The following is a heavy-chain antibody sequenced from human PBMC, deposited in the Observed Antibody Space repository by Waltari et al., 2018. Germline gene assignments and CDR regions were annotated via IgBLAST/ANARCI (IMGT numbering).Heavy chain of an antibody. CDR3: ARGRITIFGVVTSSYYMDV. D-gene: IGHD3-3*01. V-gene: IGHV4-34*01. CDR1: GGSFSGYY. J-gene: IGHJ6*03. CDR2: INHSGST. Sequence: QVQLQQWGAGLLKPSATLSLTCAVYGGSFSGYYCRWIRQPPGTGLEWIGEINHSGSTNYNPSLKSRVTISVDTSKNQFSLKLSSVTAADTAVYYCARGRITIFGVVTSSYYMDVWGKGTTVTVSS.